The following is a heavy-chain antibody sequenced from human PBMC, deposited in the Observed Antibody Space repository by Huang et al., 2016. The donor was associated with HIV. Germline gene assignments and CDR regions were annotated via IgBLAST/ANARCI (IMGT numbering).Heavy chain of an antibody. Sequence: QVQLVESGGGVVQPGGYLRLSGEASGFSFANYAMHLVRQAPGKRLEWVTFISNDGSSRYYADSVKGRFTISRDNFKNALYLQMNRLRGDDTAVYYCTREYTVAGAFDLWGQGTMVTVSS. CDR1: GFSFANYA. CDR3: TREYTVAGAFDL. CDR2: ISNDGSSR. V-gene: IGHV3-30-3*01. J-gene: IGHJ3*01. D-gene: IGHD5-12*01.